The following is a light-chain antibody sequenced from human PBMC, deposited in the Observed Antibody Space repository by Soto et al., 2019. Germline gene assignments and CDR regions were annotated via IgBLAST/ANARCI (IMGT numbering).Light chain of an antibody. J-gene: IGKJ5*01. Sequence: VLTQSPATLSLSPGERATLACRASQSIHTSLAWYQQKSGKPPRLVIYDSTLRANGVPDRFGGSRSGTEFTLTINSLDPEDFAVYYCQLRNVWTPITFGQGTRLEIK. V-gene: IGKV3-11*01. CDR3: QLRNVWTPIT. CDR1: QSIHTS. CDR2: DST.